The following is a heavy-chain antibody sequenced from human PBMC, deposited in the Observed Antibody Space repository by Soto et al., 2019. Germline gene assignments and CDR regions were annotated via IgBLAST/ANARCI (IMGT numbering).Heavy chain of an antibody. D-gene: IGHD6-19*01. Sequence: VQLVESGGGVVQPGRSLRLSCAASGFTFSDYAMHWVRQAPGKELEWVAVVSHDGRNTHYADSVKGRFTISRDSSKNTVSLEMTSPRAEATAVYYCAKGGRQWLVTSDFNYWGQGARVTVSS. J-gene: IGHJ4*02. CDR1: GFTFSDYA. CDR2: VSHDGRNT. V-gene: IGHV3-30*18. CDR3: AKGGRQWLVTSDFNY.